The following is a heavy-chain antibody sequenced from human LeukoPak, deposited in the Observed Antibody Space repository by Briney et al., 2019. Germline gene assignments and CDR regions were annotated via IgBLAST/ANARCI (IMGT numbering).Heavy chain of an antibody. D-gene: IGHD3-10*01. V-gene: IGHV3-15*01. CDR1: GFTFSYAW. CDR2: VKSNTDGGTA. Sequence: GGSLRLSCAASGFTFSYAWMSWVRQAPGKGLEWVGRVKSNTDGGTAHYAAPVNGRFAISRDDSKNTLYLQMNSLKTEDTAVYYCTTTVKHVSGRYRGYFDYWGQGTLVTVSS. J-gene: IGHJ4*02. CDR3: TTTVKHVSGRYRGYFDY.